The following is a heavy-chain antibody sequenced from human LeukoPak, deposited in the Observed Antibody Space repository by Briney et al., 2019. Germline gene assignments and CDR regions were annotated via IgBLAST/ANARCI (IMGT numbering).Heavy chain of an antibody. D-gene: IGHD1-26*01. V-gene: IGHV1-2*02. CDR1: GYTFTGYY. CDR2: INPNSGGT. Sequence: ASVKVSCKASGYTFTGYYMHWVRQAPGQGLEWMGWINPNSGGTNYAQKFQGRVTMTRGTSISTAYMEPSRLRSDDTAVYYCARVVRSGSHIDYWGQGTLVTVSS. CDR3: ARVVRSGSHIDY. J-gene: IGHJ4*02.